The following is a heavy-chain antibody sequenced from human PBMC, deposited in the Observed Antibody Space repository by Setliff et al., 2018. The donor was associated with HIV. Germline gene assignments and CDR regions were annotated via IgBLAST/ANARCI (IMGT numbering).Heavy chain of an antibody. V-gene: IGHV1-18*01. CDR3: ARHSDILTGHFDY. CDR1: AYTFTKYA. J-gene: IGHJ4*02. CDR2: ISAHNGNT. Sequence: ASVKVSCKTSAYTFTKYAISWVRQAPGQGLEWMGWISAHNGNTNYAQRLKGRVTVTTDSSTNTVYLELRSLRSDDTAVYYCARHSDILTGHFDYWGQGTLVTVSS. D-gene: IGHD3-9*01.